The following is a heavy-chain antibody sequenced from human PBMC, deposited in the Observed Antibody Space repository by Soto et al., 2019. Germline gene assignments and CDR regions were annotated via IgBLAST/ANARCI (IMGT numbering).Heavy chain of an antibody. CDR3: ASSPVRFLEWLFTFDY. J-gene: IGHJ4*02. D-gene: IGHD3-3*01. CDR1: GGSISSGGYY. Sequence: PSETLSLTCTVSGGSISSGGYYWSWIRQHPGKGLEWIGYIYYSGSTYYNPSLKSRVTISVDTSKNQFSLKLSSVTAADTAVYYCASSPVRFLEWLFTFDYWGQGTLVTVSS. CDR2: IYYSGST. V-gene: IGHV4-31*03.